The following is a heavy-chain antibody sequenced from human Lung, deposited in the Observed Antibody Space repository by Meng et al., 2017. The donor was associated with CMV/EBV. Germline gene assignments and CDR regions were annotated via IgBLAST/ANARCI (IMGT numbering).Heavy chain of an antibody. Sequence: GESLKISCAASGFTFSSYGMHWVRQAPGKGLEWVAVIWYDGSNKYYADSVKGRFTISRDNSKNTLYLQMNSLRAEDTAVYYCAKDEFRYCSSTSCLDAFDIWGQGXIVTVSS. CDR3: AKDEFRYCSSTSCLDAFDI. CDR1: GFTFSSYG. CDR2: IWYDGSNK. V-gene: IGHV3-33*06. J-gene: IGHJ3*02. D-gene: IGHD2-2*01.